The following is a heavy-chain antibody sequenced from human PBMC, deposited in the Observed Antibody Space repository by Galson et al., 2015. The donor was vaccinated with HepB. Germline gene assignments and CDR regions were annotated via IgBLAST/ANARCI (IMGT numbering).Heavy chain of an antibody. CDR2: INPPFGTK. CDR3: ATNAGRRGIFFEY. CDR1: GGTFNSPP. Sequence: SVKVSCKASGGTFNSPPTRGVRQAPGQGPEWMAEINPPFGTKNYAQKFQDRLTIAADRSTSTVYMELSSLTSEDTAVYYCATNAGRRGIFFEYWGQGTLVTVSS. V-gene: IGHV1-69*06. D-gene: IGHD3-10*01. J-gene: IGHJ4*02.